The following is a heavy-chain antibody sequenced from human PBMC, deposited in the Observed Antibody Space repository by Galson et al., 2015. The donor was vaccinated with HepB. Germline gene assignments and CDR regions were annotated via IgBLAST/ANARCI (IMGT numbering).Heavy chain of an antibody. D-gene: IGHD6-13*01. J-gene: IGHJ3*02. V-gene: IGHV4-39*01. CDR3: ARTISSWFAFDI. CDR2: VYHSGGT. Sequence: SETLSLTCTVSGASISSSSYYWGWIRQPPGKGLEWIGSVYHSGGTDYNPSLKSRVTISVATSRNQFSLKLSSVTAADTAVYYCARTISSWFAFDIWGQGTMVTVSS. CDR1: GASISSSSYY.